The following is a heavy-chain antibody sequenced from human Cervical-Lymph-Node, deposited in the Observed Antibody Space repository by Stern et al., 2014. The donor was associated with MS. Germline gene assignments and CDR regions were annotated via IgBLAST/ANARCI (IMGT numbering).Heavy chain of an antibody. J-gene: IGHJ5*01. CDR2: ITNSGAT. V-gene: IGHV3-11*01. Sequence: QLVQSGGDLVKPGGSLRLSCAASGFTFSNHYMSWIRQAPGKGLEWLSYITNSGATYYAESVKGRLTISRANARNTLYLQMHEWRVEDPPFYYGARAPNTAWKVDSW. CDR3: ARAPNTAWKVDS. CDR1: GFTFSNHY. D-gene: IGHD5-18*01.